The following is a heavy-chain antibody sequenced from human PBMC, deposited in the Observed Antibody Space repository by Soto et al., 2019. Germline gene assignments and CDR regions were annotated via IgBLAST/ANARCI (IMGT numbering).Heavy chain of an antibody. V-gene: IGHV3-23*01. J-gene: IGHJ4*02. Sequence: GGSLRLSCAASGFTFSSYAMSWVRQAPGKGLEWVSAISGSGGSTYYADSVKGRFTISRDNSKNTLYLQMNSLRAEGTAVYYCAKGNYYDSSGYPDYWGQGTLVTVSS. D-gene: IGHD3-22*01. CDR2: ISGSGGST. CDR1: GFTFSSYA. CDR3: AKGNYYDSSGYPDY.